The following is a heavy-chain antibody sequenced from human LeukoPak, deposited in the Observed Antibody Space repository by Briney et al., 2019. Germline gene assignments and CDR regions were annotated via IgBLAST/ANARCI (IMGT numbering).Heavy chain of an antibody. D-gene: IGHD6-13*01. CDR1: GASFSSSTYY. CDR3: ASHAGGIAAAGTRPFDY. V-gene: IGHV4-39*01. Sequence: SETLSLTCTVYGASFSSSTYYWGWIRQPPGKGLEWIGSIYYSGSTYYNPSLKSRVTMSVDTSKNQFSLKLSSVTAADTAVYYCASHAGGIAAAGTRPFDYWGQGTLVTVSS. CDR2: IYYSGST. J-gene: IGHJ4*02.